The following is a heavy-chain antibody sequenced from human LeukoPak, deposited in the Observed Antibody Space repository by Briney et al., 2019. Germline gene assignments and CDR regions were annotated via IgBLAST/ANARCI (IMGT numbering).Heavy chain of an antibody. D-gene: IGHD1-26*01. CDR2: MREDGTEI. V-gene: IGHV3-7*01. CDR1: GFPFNVQT. J-gene: IGHJ4*02. Sequence: GGSLRLSCAASGFPFNVQTMSWVRQAPGKGLDWVASMREDGTEIPYVDSVEGRFTISRDNPKNSLYLQMNSLRAGDTAVYYGVRGGATRGRFENWGQGTLVTVSS. CDR3: VRGGATRGRFEN.